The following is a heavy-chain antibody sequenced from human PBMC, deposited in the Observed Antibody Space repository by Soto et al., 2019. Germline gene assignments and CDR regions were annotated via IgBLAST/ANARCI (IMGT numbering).Heavy chain of an antibody. Sequence: EVQLLESGGRLVQPGGSLTLACAASGVSFTNYAMDWVRQAPGKGLEWVSSITGSGAVTYYADSVRGRISSSRDNAKSSRSRQINSLRAEDTAVYYCAKGDFLTYDFDSWGHGNLVTVSS. CDR2: ITGSGAVT. V-gene: IGHV3-23*01. CDR3: AKGDFLTYDFDS. CDR1: GVSFTNYA. D-gene: IGHD2-21*02. J-gene: IGHJ4*01.